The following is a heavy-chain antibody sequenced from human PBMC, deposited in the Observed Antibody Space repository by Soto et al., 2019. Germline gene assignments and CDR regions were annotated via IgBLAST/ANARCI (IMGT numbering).Heavy chain of an antibody. Sequence: QVQLVQSGAEMKKPGSSVKVSCQSSGGTFNTYAMNWVRQAPGQGPEWMGDISPMFGAANYAPKFQGTVTITADESTGTSYMQLSSLTSGEMARFFCAREVQVHTPAFVYWGQGNLVTVSS. CDR1: GGTFNTYA. D-gene: IGHD3-10*01. V-gene: IGHV1-69*19. J-gene: IGHJ4*02. CDR2: ISPMFGAA. CDR3: AREVQVHTPAFVY.